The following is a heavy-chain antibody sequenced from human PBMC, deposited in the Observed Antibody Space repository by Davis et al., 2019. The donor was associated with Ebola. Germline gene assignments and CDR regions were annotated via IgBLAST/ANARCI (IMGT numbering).Heavy chain of an antibody. CDR2: ISSSGYTI. D-gene: IGHD2-21*01. CDR3: AREEMQCGGDCHVY. Sequence: GESPMTPCAASGFTFSSYEMNWVRQAPGKGLEWVSYISSSGYTIYYADSVKGRFTISRDNAKNILYLQMNSLRAEDTAIYYCAREEMQCGGDCHVYWGQGALVTVSS. J-gene: IGHJ4*02. CDR1: GFTFSSYE. V-gene: IGHV3-48*03.